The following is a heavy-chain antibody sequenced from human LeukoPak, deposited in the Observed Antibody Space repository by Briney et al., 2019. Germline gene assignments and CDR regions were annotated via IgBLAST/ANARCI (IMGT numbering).Heavy chain of an antibody. CDR3: ALNYYGDWFDP. CDR2: IYPGDSET. D-gene: IGHD3-10*01. Sequence: GESLQISCKGSGSRFTSYWIGWVRQMPGKGLEWMGIIYPGDSETKYSPSFQGQVTISADKSISTAYLQWSSLKASDTAMYYCALNYYGDWFDPWGQGTLVTVSS. V-gene: IGHV5-51*01. CDR1: GSRFTSYW. J-gene: IGHJ5*02.